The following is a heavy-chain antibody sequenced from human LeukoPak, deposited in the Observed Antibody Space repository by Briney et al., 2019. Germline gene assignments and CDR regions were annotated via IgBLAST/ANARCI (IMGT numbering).Heavy chain of an antibody. CDR1: GYSFTNYW. CDR3: ARLGPLIMVRGVIWFDP. CDR2: IYPGDSDT. Sequence: PGESLKISFKGSGYSFTNYWIGWVRQMPGKGLEWMGIIYPGDSDTRYSPSFQGQVTISADKSISTAYLQWSSLKASDTAMYYCARLGPLIMVRGVIWFDPWGQGTLVTVSS. D-gene: IGHD3-10*01. J-gene: IGHJ5*02. V-gene: IGHV5-51*01.